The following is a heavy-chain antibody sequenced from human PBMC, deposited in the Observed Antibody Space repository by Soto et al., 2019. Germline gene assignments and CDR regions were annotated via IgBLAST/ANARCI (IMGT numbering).Heavy chain of an antibody. CDR2: ISYDGSNK. CDR3: AKDLVVAATTPPWFDP. CDR1: GFTFSSYG. V-gene: IGHV3-30*18. Sequence: QVQLVESGGGVVQPGRSLRLSCAASGFTFSSYGMYWVRQAPGKGLEWVAVISYDGSNKYYADSVKGRFTISRDNSKNTLYLQMNSLRAEDTAVYYCAKDLVVAATTPPWFDPWGQGTLVTVSS. D-gene: IGHD2-15*01. J-gene: IGHJ5*02.